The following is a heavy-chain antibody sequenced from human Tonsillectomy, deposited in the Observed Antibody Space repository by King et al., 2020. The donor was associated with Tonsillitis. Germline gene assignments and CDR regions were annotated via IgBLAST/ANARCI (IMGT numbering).Heavy chain of an antibody. Sequence: VQLVASGGGLVNPGGSLRLPCAASGFTFISYSKNWGRQDPGMGLEWGSSISSCSSYIYYAYSVKGRFTISGDNAKNSLYLQMNSLRAEDTAVYYCASTPHCTNGVCRDYWGQGTLVTVSS. CDR2: ISSCSSYI. CDR3: ASTPHCTNGVCRDY. CDR1: GFTFISYS. D-gene: IGHD2-8*01. J-gene: IGHJ4*02. V-gene: IGHV3-21*01.